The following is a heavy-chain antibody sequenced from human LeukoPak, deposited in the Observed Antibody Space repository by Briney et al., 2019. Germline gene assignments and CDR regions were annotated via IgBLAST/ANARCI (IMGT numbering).Heavy chain of an antibody. CDR1: GGSFSGYY. Sequence: PSETLSLTCAVYGGSFSGYYWNWIRQPPGKGLEWIGEINHSGSTTYNPSLKSRVTISVDTSKNQFSLKMRSVTAADTAVYYCARVATGVGICDYWGQGTLVTVSS. J-gene: IGHJ4*02. CDR3: ARVATGVGICDY. V-gene: IGHV4-34*01. CDR2: INHSGST. D-gene: IGHD5-12*01.